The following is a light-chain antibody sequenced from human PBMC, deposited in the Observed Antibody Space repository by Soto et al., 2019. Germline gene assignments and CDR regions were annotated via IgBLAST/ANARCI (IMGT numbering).Light chain of an antibody. J-gene: IGKJ1*01. Sequence: EIVLTQSPGTLSLSPGERATLSCRASQSVSNSYIAWYQQKPGQAPRLLIYGASSRATGIPDRFSGSGSGTDFTLTISRLEPEDFAVYDCQQYGSSPWTFGQGTKVEIK. V-gene: IGKV3-20*01. CDR3: QQYGSSPWT. CDR1: QSVSNSY. CDR2: GAS.